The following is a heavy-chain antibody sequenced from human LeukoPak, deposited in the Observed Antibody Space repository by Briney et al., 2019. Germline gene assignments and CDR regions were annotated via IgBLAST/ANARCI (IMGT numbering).Heavy chain of an antibody. CDR3: ARASDLKAFDI. V-gene: IGHV4-30-4*01. CDR1: GGSISSGDYY. CDR2: IYYSGST. J-gene: IGHJ3*02. Sequence: SETLSLTCTVSGGSISSGDYYWSWIRQPPGKGLDWIGYIYYSGSTYYNPSLKNRVTISVDTSNNQFSLKLSSVTAAGTAVYYCARASDLKAFDIWGQGTMVTVPS.